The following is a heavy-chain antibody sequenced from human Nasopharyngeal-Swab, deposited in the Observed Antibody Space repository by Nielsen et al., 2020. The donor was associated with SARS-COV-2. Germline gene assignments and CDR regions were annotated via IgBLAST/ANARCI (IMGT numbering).Heavy chain of an antibody. CDR1: GFTFSHCF. CDR2: ITPSGGAT. D-gene: IGHD6-13*01. Sequence: ASVKVSCKASGFTFSHCFMHWVRQAPGQGLEWMGVITPSGGATNYARKFRGRVTMTRDPSTSTVYLDLSSLKSEDTAVYFCASEPGGMAAPGKHFDPWGQGTLVTVSS. CDR3: ASEPGGMAAPGKHFDP. V-gene: IGHV1-46*01. J-gene: IGHJ5*02.